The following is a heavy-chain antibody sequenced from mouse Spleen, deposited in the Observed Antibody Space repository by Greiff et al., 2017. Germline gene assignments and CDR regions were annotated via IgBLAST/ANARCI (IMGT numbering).Heavy chain of an antibody. D-gene: IGHD3-1*01. CDR2: ISSGGGNT. CDR3: ARDGLLPGFAY. Sequence: EVHLVESGGGLVKPGGSLKLSCAASGFTFSSYAMSWVRQTPEKRLEWVAYISSGGGNTYYPDSVKGRFTISRDNAKNTLYLQMSSLRSEDTALYYCARDGLLPGFAYWGQGTLVTVSA. V-gene: IGHV5-9-3*01. J-gene: IGHJ3*01. CDR1: GFTFSSYA.